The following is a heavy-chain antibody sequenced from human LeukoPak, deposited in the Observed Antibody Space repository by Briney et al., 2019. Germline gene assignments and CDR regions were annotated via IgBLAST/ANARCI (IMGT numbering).Heavy chain of an antibody. CDR3: AKDRVVAANYFDY. V-gene: IGHV3-23*01. Sequence: GGSLRLSCAASGFTFSSYGMSWVRQAPGKGLEWVSAISGSGGSTYYADSVKGRFTTSRDNSKNTLYLQMNSLRAEDTAVYYCAKDRVVAANYFDYWGQGTLVTVSS. D-gene: IGHD2-15*01. CDR1: GFTFSSYG. CDR2: ISGSGGST. J-gene: IGHJ4*02.